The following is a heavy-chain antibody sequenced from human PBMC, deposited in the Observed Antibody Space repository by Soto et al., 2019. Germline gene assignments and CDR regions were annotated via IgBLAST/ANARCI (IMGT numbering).Heavy chain of an antibody. V-gene: IGHV1-69*08. D-gene: IGHD2-21*02. CDR1: GDTFSSYT. Sequence: QVQLVQSGAEVKMPGSSVKVSCRASGDTFSSYTVNWLRQAPGRGLEWMGRIIPVLTTTDYAQKFRGRVTITADKSSNTVYMDLTSLSSDDTAVYYCARRRYCGYDCYHKHYYGMDVWGQGTTVTVAS. CDR2: IIPVLTTT. J-gene: IGHJ6*02. CDR3: ARRRYCGYDCYHKHYYGMDV.